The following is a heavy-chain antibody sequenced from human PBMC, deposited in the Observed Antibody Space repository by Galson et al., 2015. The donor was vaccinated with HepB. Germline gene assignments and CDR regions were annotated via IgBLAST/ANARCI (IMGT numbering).Heavy chain of an antibody. CDR1: GFSLRTNVMC. D-gene: IGHD6-25*01. CDR2: IDRDDDK. CDR3: ARSSGKCYGIDV. V-gene: IGHV2-70*01. J-gene: IGHJ6*02. Sequence: PALVKPTQTLTLTCSFSGFSLRTNVMCVSWIRQPPGKALEWLALIDRDDDKYYSTSLKTRLTISKDTSKNQVVLKMTNMDPVDTATYYCARSSGKCYGIDVWGQGTTVIVS.